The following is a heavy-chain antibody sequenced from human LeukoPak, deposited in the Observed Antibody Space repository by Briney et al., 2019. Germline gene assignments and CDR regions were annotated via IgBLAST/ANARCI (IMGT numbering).Heavy chain of an antibody. CDR3: ARGVSSGCYPDYFDY. J-gene: IGHJ4*02. D-gene: IGHD3-22*01. V-gene: IGHV3-23*01. CDR1: GFTFSSYA. Sequence: GGSLRLSCAASGFTFSSYALSWVRQAPGKGLEWVSAISGSGGSTYYADSVKGRFTISRDNSKNTLYLQMNSLRAEDTAVYYCARGVSSGCYPDYFDYWGQGTLVTVSS. CDR2: ISGSGGST.